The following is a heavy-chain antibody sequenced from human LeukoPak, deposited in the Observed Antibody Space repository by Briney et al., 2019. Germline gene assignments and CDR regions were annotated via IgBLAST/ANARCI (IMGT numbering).Heavy chain of an antibody. CDR1: GFTFSSYW. D-gene: IGHD5-18*01. Sequence: GGSLRLSCAASGFTFSSYWMSWVRQAPGKGLEWVANIKQDGSEKYYVDSVKGRFTISRDNAKNSLYLQMNSLRAEDTAVYYCAKEGDTAMAHYFDYWGQGTLVTVSS. CDR2: IKQDGSEK. CDR3: AKEGDTAMAHYFDY. V-gene: IGHV3-7*05. J-gene: IGHJ4*02.